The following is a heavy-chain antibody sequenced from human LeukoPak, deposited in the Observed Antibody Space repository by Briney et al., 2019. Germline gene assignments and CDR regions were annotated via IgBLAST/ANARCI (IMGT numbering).Heavy chain of an antibody. J-gene: IGHJ4*02. Sequence: SGTLSLTCTVSGGSISSGDYYWSWIRQPPGKGLEWIGYIYYSGSTYYNPSLKSRVTISVDTSKNQFSLKLSSVTAADTAVYYCARGAMATIGGVFDYWGQGTLVTVSS. D-gene: IGHD5-24*01. V-gene: IGHV4-30-4*08. CDR1: GGSISSGDYY. CDR3: ARGAMATIGGVFDY. CDR2: IYYSGST.